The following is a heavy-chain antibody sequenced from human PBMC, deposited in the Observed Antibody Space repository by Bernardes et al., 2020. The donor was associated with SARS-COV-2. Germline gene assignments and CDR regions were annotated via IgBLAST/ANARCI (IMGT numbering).Heavy chain of an antibody. CDR1: GFTFRSYA. D-gene: IGHD3-10*02. CDR2: ISGSGVST. J-gene: IGHJ4*02. V-gene: IGHV3-23*01. Sequence: GGSLRLSCAASGFTFRSYAMNWVRQAPGKGLEWISAISGSGVSTYYADSVKGRFTISRDNSKNTLYLQMNSLRVEDTAIYYCALGSGANMGINYWGQGTLVTVSS. CDR3: ALGSGANMGINY.